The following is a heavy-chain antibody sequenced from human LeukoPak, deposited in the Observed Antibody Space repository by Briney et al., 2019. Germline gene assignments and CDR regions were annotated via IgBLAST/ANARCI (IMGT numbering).Heavy chain of an antibody. CDR2: IYSSGAT. J-gene: IGHJ6*02. CDR1: GFTFSGYA. D-gene: IGHD5-24*01. V-gene: IGHV3-53*01. CDR3: VRMASNYYGMDV. Sequence: GGSLRLSCAASGFTFSGYAMSWVRQAPGKGLEWVSVIYSSGATYYADSVKGRFTVSRDNSKNTLYVQMNSLRDEDTAVYYCVRMASNYYGMDVWGQGTTVTVSS.